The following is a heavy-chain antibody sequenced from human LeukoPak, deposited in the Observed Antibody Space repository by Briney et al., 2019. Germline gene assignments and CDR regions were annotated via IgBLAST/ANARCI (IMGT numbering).Heavy chain of an antibody. V-gene: IGHV1-69*05. J-gene: IGHJ4*02. CDR3: ARDRGEWEPYYFDY. CDR2: IIPIFGTA. Sequence: ASVKVSCKASGGTFSSYAISWVRQAPGQGLEWMGGIIPIFGTANYAQKFQGRVTMTTDTSTSTAYMELRSLRSDDTAVYYCARDRGEWEPYYFDYWGQGTLVTVSS. CDR1: GGTFSSYA. D-gene: IGHD1-26*01.